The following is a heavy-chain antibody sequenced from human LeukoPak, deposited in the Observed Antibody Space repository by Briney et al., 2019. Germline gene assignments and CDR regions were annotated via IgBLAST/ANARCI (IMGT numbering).Heavy chain of an antibody. CDR2: IYYSGST. Sequence: SGTLSLTCTVSGGSISSGDYYWSWIRQPPGKGLEWIGYIYYSGSTYYNPSLKSRVTISVDTSKNQFSLKLSSVTAADTAVYYCAREGGGREWFSPHFDYWGQGTLVTVSS. D-gene: IGHD3-3*01. CDR3: AREGGGREWFSPHFDY. J-gene: IGHJ4*02. CDR1: GGSISSGDYY. V-gene: IGHV4-30-4*01.